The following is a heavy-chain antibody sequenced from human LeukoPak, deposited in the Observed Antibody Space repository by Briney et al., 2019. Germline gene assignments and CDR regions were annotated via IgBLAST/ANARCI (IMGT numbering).Heavy chain of an antibody. CDR1: GYTFTGYY. CDR2: INPNSGGT. D-gene: IGHD3-22*01. CDR3: ARDPFSQYYYDPTGWFDP. V-gene: IGHV1-2*02. J-gene: IGHJ5*02. Sequence: ASVKVSCKASGYTFTGYYMHWVRQAPGQGLEWMGWINPNSGGTNYAQKFQGRVTMTRDTSISTAYMELSRLRSDDTAVYYCARDPFSQYYYDPTGWFDPWGQGTLVTVSS.